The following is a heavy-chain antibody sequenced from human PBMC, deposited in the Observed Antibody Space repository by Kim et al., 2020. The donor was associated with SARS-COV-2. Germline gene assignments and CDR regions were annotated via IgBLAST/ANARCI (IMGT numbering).Heavy chain of an antibody. CDR3: ASEGSTSSDGMDV. CDR2: IYYSGST. J-gene: IGHJ6*02. D-gene: IGHD2-2*01. CDR1: GGSISSSSYY. Sequence: SETLSLTCTVSGGSISSSSYYWGWIRQPPGKGLEWIGSIYYSGSTYYNPSLKSRVTISVDTSKNQFSLKLSSVTAADTAVYYCASEGSTSSDGMDVWGQGTTVTVSS. V-gene: IGHV4-39*01.